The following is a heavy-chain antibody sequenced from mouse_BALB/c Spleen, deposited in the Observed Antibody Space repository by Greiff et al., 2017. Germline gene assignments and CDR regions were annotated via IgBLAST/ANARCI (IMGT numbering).Heavy chain of an antibody. CDR2: ISYSGST. V-gene: IGHV3-8*02. CDR3: ARSYYYGSSYEGGAMDY. Sequence: EVQLMESGPSLVKPSQTLSLTCSVTGDSITSGYWNWIRKFPGNKLEYMGYISYSGSTYYNPSLKSRISITQDTSKNQYYLQLNSVTTEDTATYYCARSYYYGSSYEGGAMDYWGQGTSVTVSS. D-gene: IGHD1-1*01. CDR1: GDSITSGY. J-gene: IGHJ4*01.